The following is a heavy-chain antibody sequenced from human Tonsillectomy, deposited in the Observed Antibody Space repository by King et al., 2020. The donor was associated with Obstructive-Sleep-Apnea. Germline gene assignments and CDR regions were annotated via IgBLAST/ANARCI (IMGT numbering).Heavy chain of an antibody. Sequence: VQLVESGGGLIQPGGSLRLSCAASGFTFNGYGMSWVRQILGKGLEWVSAISGSGGDTYYADSVKGRFTISRDNSKNTLYLQMKSLRAEDTAVYYCAIDRGWGVVYYFYGMDVWGQGTTVTVSS. D-gene: IGHD3-10*01. CDR1: GFTFNGYG. CDR2: ISGSGGDT. J-gene: IGHJ6*02. V-gene: IGHV3-23*04. CDR3: AIDRGWGVVYYFYGMDV.